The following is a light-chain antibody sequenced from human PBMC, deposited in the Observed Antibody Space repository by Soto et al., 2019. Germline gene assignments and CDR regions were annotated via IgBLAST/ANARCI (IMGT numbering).Light chain of an antibody. CDR2: GSS. CDR3: QQYGSSGT. V-gene: IGKV3-20*01. Sequence: EIVLAQSPGTLSLSPWERATLSCRTSPSVSSSYLACYHQKPGQAPRPLIYGSSNRATGIPDRLSHSGSGTDFTLTISRLEPHDFAVYYCQQYGSSGTLGQGTKV. J-gene: IGKJ1*01. CDR1: PSVSSSY.